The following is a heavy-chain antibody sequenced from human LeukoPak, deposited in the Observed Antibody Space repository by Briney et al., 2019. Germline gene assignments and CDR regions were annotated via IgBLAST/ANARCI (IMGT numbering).Heavy chain of an antibody. J-gene: IGHJ3*02. Sequence: PAGGSLRLSCEGSGFAFDKYWISWVRQAPGKGLEWVANIKEDGSEKEFLDSVKGRFTISRDNPKKSVYLQMNSLRAEDTAVYYCARDVNRGVFDMWGQGTRVTVSS. CDR2: IKEDGSEK. CDR3: ARDVNRGVFDM. CDR1: GFAFDKYW. V-gene: IGHV3-7*03.